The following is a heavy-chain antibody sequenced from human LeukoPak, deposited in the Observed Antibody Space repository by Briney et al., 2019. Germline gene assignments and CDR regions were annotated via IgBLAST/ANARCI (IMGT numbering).Heavy chain of an antibody. CDR2: IYYSGST. Sequence: PSETLSLTCTVSGGSISSSSHYWGWIRQPPGKGLEWIGSIYYSGSTYYNPSLKSRVTISVDTSKNQFSLKLSSVTAADTAVYYCARATMVRGVPFDYWGQGTLVTVSS. V-gene: IGHV4-39*01. CDR1: GGSISSSSHY. J-gene: IGHJ4*02. D-gene: IGHD3-10*01. CDR3: ARATMVRGVPFDY.